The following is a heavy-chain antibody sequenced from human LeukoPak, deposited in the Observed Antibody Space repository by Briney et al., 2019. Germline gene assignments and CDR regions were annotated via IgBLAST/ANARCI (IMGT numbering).Heavy chain of an antibody. CDR1: GFTFSSYA. V-gene: IGHV3-23*01. D-gene: IGHD3-3*01. J-gene: IGHJ4*02. CDR3: AKKLFRRTLRFLEWETGVNVDY. CDR2: ISGSGGST. Sequence: GGSLRLSCAASGFTFSSYAMSWVRQAPGKGLDWVSAISGSGGSTYYADSVKGRFTISRDNSKNTLYLQMNSLRAEDTAVYYCAKKLFRRTLRFLEWETGVNVDYWGQGTLVTVSS.